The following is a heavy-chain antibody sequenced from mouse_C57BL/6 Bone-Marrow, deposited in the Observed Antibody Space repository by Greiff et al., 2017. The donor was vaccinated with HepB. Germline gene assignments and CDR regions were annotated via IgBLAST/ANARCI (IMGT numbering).Heavy chain of an antibody. V-gene: IGHV1-72*01. CDR3: AREGLLPHYYAMDY. D-gene: IGHD2-3*01. CDR2: IDPNSGGT. CDR1: GYTFTSYW. Sequence: QVQLKQPGAELVKPGASVKLSCKASGYTFTSYWMHWVKQRPGRGLEWIGRIDPNSGGTKYNEKFKSKATLTVDKPSSTAYMQLSSLTSEDSAVYYRAREGLLPHYYAMDYWGQGTSVTVSS. J-gene: IGHJ4*01.